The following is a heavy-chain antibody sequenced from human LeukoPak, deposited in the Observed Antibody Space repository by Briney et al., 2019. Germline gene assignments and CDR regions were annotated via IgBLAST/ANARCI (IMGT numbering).Heavy chain of an antibody. CDR2: MNPNSGNT. V-gene: IGHV1-8*01. Sequence: ASVKVSCKASGYTFTSYDINWVRQATGQGLEWMGWMNPNSGNTGYAQKFQGRVTMTRNTSISTAYMELSSLRSEDTAVYYCARSWLGFETFDYWGQGTLVTVSS. J-gene: IGHJ4*02. CDR3: ARSWLGFETFDY. D-gene: IGHD3-16*01. CDR1: GYTFTSYD.